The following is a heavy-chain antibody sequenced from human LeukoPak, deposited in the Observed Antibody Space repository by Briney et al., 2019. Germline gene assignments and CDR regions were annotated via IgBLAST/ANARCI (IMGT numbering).Heavy chain of an antibody. CDR1: GGSISSSSYY. Sequence: SETLSLTCTVSGGSISSSSYYWGWIRQPPGKGLEWIGSIYYSGSTYYNPSLKSRVTISVDTSKNQFSLKLSSVTAADTAVYYCARDPAAMAFHDTFDIWGQGTMVTVSS. V-gene: IGHV4-39*07. J-gene: IGHJ3*02. CDR3: ARDPAAMAFHDTFDI. CDR2: IYYSGST. D-gene: IGHD2-2*01.